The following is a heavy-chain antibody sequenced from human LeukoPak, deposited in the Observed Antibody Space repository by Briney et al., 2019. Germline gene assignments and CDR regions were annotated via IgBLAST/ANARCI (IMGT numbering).Heavy chain of an antibody. CDR3: TRDDYDDYVHDD. J-gene: IGHJ4*02. V-gene: IGHV3-23*01. Sequence: GGSLRLSCAASGFTFSSYAMSWVRQAPGKGLEWVSAISGSGGSTYYADSVKGRFTISRDNSKNTLYLQMNSLKVEDTAVYYCTRDDYDDYVHDDWGQGTLVTVSS. CDR2: ISGSGGST. D-gene: IGHD4-17*01. CDR1: GFTFSSYA.